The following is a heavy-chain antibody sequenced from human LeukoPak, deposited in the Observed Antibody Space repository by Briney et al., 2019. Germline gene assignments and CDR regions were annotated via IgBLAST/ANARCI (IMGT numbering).Heavy chain of an antibody. D-gene: IGHD1-26*01. J-gene: IGHJ4*02. Sequence: ASVKVSCKTSGYTFPSYDINWVRPATGQGLEWMGWMNPNSGNTGYTQKFQGRVTISRNTSITTAYMELSSLRSEDTGVYYCARGPKWTGSYYYFDYWGQGTLVTVSS. CDR3: ARGPKWTGSYYYFDY. CDR1: GYTFPSYD. V-gene: IGHV1-8*01. CDR2: MNPNSGNT.